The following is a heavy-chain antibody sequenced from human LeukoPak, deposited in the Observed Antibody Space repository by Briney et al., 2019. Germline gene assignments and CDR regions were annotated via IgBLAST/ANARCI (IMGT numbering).Heavy chain of an antibody. J-gene: IGHJ6*03. CDR2: INPNSGGT. D-gene: IGHD3-16*01. Sequence: GASVKVSCKASGYTFTGYYMHWVRQAPGQGLEWMGWINPNSGGTNYAQKFQGRVTMTRDTSISTAYMELSRLRSDDTAVYYCARALGPQFIYYYMDVWGKGTTVTVSS. CDR3: ARALGPQFIYYYMDV. CDR1: GYTFTGYY. V-gene: IGHV1-2*02.